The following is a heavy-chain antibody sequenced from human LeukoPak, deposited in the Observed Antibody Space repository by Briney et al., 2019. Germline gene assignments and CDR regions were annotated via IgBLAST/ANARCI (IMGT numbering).Heavy chain of an antibody. Sequence: PSETLSLTCTVSGGSISSYYWSWIRQSPGMGLEWIGSIYYSGATDYNPSLKSRVTISADTSNNQFSLRLTSVTAADTAVYYCAREITLTGYKYGLGFNYWGQGTLVTVSS. CDR3: AREITLTGYKYGLGFNY. V-gene: IGHV4-59*01. CDR2: IYYSGAT. J-gene: IGHJ4*02. CDR1: GGSISSYY. D-gene: IGHD5-12*01.